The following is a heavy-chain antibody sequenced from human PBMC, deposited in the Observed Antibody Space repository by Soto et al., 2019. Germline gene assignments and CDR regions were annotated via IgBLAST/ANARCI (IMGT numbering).Heavy chain of an antibody. V-gene: IGHV3-30*18. J-gene: IGHJ6*02. CDR3: AKAVNRYYDILTGYYTEHYYYYGMDV. CDR1: GFTFSSYG. CDR2: ISYDGSNK. D-gene: IGHD3-9*01. Sequence: GGSLRLSCAASGFTFSSYGMHWVRQAPGKGLEWVAVISYDGSNKYYADSVKGRFTISRDNSKNTLYLQMNSLRAEDTAVYYCAKAVNRYYDILTGYYTEHYYYYGMDVWGQGTTVTVSS.